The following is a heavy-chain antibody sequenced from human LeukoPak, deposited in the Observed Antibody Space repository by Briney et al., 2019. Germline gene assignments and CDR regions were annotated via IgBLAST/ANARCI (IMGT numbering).Heavy chain of an antibody. D-gene: IGHD2-2*01. V-gene: IGHV1-69*01. CDR1: GGTFSSYA. Sequence: SVKVSCKASGGTFSSYAISWVRQAPGQGLEWMGGIIPIFGTANYAQKFQGRVTITADESTSTAYMELSSLRSEDTAVYYCAETRGYCSGTSCFYGWFDPWGQGTLVTVSS. CDR2: IIPIFGTA. CDR3: AETRGYCSGTSCFYGWFDP. J-gene: IGHJ5*02.